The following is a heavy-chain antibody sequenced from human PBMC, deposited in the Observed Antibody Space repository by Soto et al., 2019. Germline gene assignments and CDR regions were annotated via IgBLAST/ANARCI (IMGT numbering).Heavy chain of an antibody. CDR3: ARAKTPWIQTSNGFDP. CDR2: IIPIFGTA. D-gene: IGHD5-18*01. J-gene: IGHJ5*02. Sequence: SVKVSCTASGGTFSSYAISWVRQAPGQGLEWMGGIIPIFGTANYAQKFQGRVTITADESTSTAYMELSSLRSEDTAVYYCARAKTPWIQTSNGFDPCGQRNLVTVS. CDR1: GGTFSSYA. V-gene: IGHV1-69*13.